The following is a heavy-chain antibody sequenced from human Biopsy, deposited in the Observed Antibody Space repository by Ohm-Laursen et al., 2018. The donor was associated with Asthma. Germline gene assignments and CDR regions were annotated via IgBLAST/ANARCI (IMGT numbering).Heavy chain of an antibody. CDR3: AREVSTVDYGYYYFAMEV. J-gene: IGHJ6*02. Sequence: ASVKVSCKASGGTFSSYAISWVRQAPGQGLEWMGGIIPIFGIANYAQKFQGRVTITADKSTSTAYMELSSLRSEDSAVYYCAREVSTVDYGYYYFAMEVWGQGTTVTVSS. D-gene: IGHD4-17*01. V-gene: IGHV1-69*10. CDR1: GGTFSSYA. CDR2: IIPIFGIA.